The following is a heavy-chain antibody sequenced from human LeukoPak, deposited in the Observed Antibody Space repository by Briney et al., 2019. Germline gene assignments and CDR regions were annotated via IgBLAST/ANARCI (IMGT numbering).Heavy chain of an antibody. J-gene: IGHJ4*02. Sequence: SETLSLTCTVSGGSISSYYWSWIRQPPGKGLEWIGYIYYSGSTNYNPSLKSRVTISVDTSKTQFSLKLSSVTAADTAVYYCARSDYGGHPYYFDYCGQGTLVTVSS. CDR2: IYYSGST. D-gene: IGHD4-23*01. CDR1: GGSISSYY. CDR3: ARSDYGGHPYYFDY. V-gene: IGHV4-59*08.